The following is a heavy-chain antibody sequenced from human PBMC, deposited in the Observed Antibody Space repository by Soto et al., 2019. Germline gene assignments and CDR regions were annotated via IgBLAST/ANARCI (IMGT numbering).Heavy chain of an antibody. Sequence: ASVKVSCKASGYTFTSYDINCVRQATGQGLEWMGWMNPNSGNTGYAQKFQGRVTMTRNTSISTAYMELSSLRSEDTAVYYCARGGYSSGWYTFSYYYYGMDVWGQGTTVTVSS. D-gene: IGHD6-19*01. V-gene: IGHV1-8*01. CDR2: MNPNSGNT. CDR1: GYTFTSYD. CDR3: ARGGYSSGWYTFSYYYYGMDV. J-gene: IGHJ6*02.